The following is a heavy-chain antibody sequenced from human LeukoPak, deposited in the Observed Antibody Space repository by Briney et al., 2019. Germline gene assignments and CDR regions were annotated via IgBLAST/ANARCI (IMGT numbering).Heavy chain of an antibody. V-gene: IGHV3-23*01. J-gene: IGHJ4*02. CDR2: ISASAAMT. CDR1: GFTFNNYV. D-gene: IGHD1-26*01. CDR3: AKDRSIGTYYTFDH. Sequence: GGSLRLSCAASGFTFNNYVMTWVRQAPGKGLEWVSSISASAAMTYYTDSVRGRFTVSRYNSNTTLYLQMSSLTAADTAFYYCAKDRSIGTYYTFDHWGQGTLVTVSS.